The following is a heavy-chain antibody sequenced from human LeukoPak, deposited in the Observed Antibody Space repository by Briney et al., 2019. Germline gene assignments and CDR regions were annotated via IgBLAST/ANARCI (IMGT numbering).Heavy chain of an antibody. Sequence: GGSLRLSCAASGFTFSSYAMSWVRQAPGRGLEWVLGISASGGSSYYADSVKGRFTISRDNSKNTLYLQMDSLRAEDTAVYYCAKDRITGTPYYFDYWGQGTLVTVSS. D-gene: IGHD1-20*01. CDR3: AKDRITGTPYYFDY. V-gene: IGHV3-23*01. J-gene: IGHJ4*02. CDR2: ISASGGSS. CDR1: GFTFSSYA.